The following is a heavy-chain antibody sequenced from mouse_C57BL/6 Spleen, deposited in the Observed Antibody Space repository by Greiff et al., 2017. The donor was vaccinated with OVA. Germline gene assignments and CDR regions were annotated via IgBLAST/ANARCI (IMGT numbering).Heavy chain of an antibody. Sequence: QVQLQQPGAELVKPGASVKLSCKASGYTFTSYWMQWVNQRPGQGLEWIGEIDPSDSYTNYNQKFKGKATLTVDTSSSTAYMQLSSLTSEDSAVYYCASSTVVAPHFDYWGQGTTLTVSS. CDR3: ASSTVVAPHFDY. J-gene: IGHJ2*01. CDR2: IDPSDSYT. V-gene: IGHV1-50*01. CDR1: GYTFTSYW. D-gene: IGHD1-1*01.